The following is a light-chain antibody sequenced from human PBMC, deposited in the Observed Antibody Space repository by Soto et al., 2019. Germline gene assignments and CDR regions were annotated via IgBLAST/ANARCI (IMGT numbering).Light chain of an antibody. CDR2: GVS. J-gene: IGKJ2*01. Sequence: EIVLTQTPLTLSVTPGQPASISCKSSQSLLYTDGKTYLYWYLQRPGQPPQSLIYGVSNRFSGVADRFGGSGSGTDFTLKISRVEAEDVGVYYCMQRMQLPYTFGQGTKLQIK. CDR1: QSLLYTDGKTY. CDR3: MQRMQLPYT. V-gene: IGKV2D-29*01.